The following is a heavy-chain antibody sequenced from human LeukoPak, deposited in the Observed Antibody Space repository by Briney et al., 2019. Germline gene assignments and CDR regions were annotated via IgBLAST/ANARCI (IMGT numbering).Heavy chain of an antibody. D-gene: IGHD2-2*01. CDR3: ARVAPGVVVPAALDY. J-gene: IGHJ4*02. CDR1: GFTFSSYS. Sequence: GGSLRLSCAASGFTFSSYSTNWVRQAPGKGLEWVSSISSSSSYIYYADSVKGRFTISRDNAKNSLYLQMNSLRAEDTAVYYCARVAPGVVVPAALDYWGQGTLVTVSS. V-gene: IGHV3-21*01. CDR2: ISSSSSYI.